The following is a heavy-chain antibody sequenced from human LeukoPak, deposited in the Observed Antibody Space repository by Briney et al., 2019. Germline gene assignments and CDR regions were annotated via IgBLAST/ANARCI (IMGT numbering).Heavy chain of an antibody. CDR2: INHSGGT. CDR3: ARRRDWNDVLDS. J-gene: IGHJ4*02. Sequence: SSETLSLTCAVYGGSFSGYYWSCIRQPPGKGLEWIGEINHSGGTNYSPSLKRRVTISADTSKNQFSLRLTSVTAADTAVYYCARRRDWNDVLDSWGQGTLVTVSS. V-gene: IGHV4-34*01. D-gene: IGHD1-1*01. CDR1: GGSFSGYY.